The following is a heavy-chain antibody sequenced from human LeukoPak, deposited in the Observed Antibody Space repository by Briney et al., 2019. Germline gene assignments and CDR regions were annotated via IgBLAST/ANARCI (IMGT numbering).Heavy chain of an antibody. J-gene: IGHJ4*02. CDR3: AKGGVRPVTTGDY. CDR2: ISESGGST. D-gene: IGHD4-17*01. Sequence: GGSLRLSCAASGFTFTSYAMSWVRQAPGKGPEWVSGISESGGSTYYVDSVKGRFTISRDNSKNTVYLQMNSLRAEDTAICYCAKGGVRPVTTGDYWGQGTLVTVSS. CDR1: GFTFTSYA. V-gene: IGHV3-23*01.